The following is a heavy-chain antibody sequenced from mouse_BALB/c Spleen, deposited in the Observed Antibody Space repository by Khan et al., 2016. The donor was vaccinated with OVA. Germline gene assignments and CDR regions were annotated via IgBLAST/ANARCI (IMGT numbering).Heavy chain of an antibody. V-gene: IGHV3-2*02. CDR1: GYSITSDYA. CDR3: SRYLISYGRGYFDV. J-gene: IGHJ1*01. Sequence: EVQLQESGPGLVKPSQSLSLTCTVTGYSITSDYAWNWIRQFPGNKLEWMGYISYSNNTNYNPSLKSRVSITRDTSKNQFFLQLNSVTAEDTATYYCSRYLISYGRGYFDVWGAGTTVTVSS. D-gene: IGHD1-1*01. CDR2: ISYSNNT.